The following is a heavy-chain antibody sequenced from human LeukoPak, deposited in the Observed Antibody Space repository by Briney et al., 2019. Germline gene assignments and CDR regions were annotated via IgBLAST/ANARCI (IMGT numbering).Heavy chain of an antibody. V-gene: IGHV3-48*01. J-gene: IGHJ4*02. CDR3: ARESITGDRDFDY. Sequence: GGSLRLPCAASGFTFSSYAMSWVRQAPGKGLEWISYISSGSRTIYYANSVEGRFTVSRDNAKNSLYLQMRSLRAEDTAVYYCARESITGDRDFDYWGQGTLVTVSS. CDR2: ISSGSRTI. D-gene: IGHD7-27*01. CDR1: GFTFSSYA.